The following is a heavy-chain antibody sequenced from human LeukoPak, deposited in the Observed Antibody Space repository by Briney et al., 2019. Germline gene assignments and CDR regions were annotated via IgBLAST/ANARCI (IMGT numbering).Heavy chain of an antibody. J-gene: IGHJ4*02. V-gene: IGHV3-23*01. CDR2: ISGSGGST. D-gene: IGHD3-9*01. CDR1: GFTFSNAY. CDR3: AKVLTGPFDY. Sequence: GGSLRLSCAASGFTFSNAYMSWVRQAPGKGLEWVSAISGSGGSTYYADSVKGRFTISRDNSKNTLYLQMNSLRAEDTAVYYCAKVLTGPFDYWGQGTLVTVSS.